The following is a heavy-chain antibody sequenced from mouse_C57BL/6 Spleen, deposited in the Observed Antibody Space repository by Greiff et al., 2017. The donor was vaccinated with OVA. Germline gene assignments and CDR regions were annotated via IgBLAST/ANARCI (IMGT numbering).Heavy chain of an antibody. CDR3: TRNGLGRFAY. Sequence: VKLQESGAELVRPGASVTLSCKASGYTFTDYEMHWVKQTPVHGLEWIGAIDPETGGTAYNQKFKGKAILTADKSSSTAYMELRSLTSEDSAVYYCTRNGLGRFAYWGQGTLVTVSA. J-gene: IGHJ3*01. D-gene: IGHD4-1*01. V-gene: IGHV1-15*01. CDR1: GYTFTDYE. CDR2: IDPETGGT.